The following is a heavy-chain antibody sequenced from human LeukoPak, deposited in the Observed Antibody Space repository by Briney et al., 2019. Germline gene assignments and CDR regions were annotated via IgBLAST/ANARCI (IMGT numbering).Heavy chain of an antibody. J-gene: IGHJ5*02. CDR2: ISAHDGNT. Sequence: GASVKVSCKASGDSVRSYGITWVRQAPGQRLEWMGWISAHDGNTNYAQSVQGRVSMTTDTSTSTAYMELRSIRSDDTAVYYCAREGVAAAGTNWFDPWGQGTLVTVSS. CDR3: AREGVAAAGTNWFDP. CDR1: GDSVRSYG. D-gene: IGHD6-13*01. V-gene: IGHV1-18*01.